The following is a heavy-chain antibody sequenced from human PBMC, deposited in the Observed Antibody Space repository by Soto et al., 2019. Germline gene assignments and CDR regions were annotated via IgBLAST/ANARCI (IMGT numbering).Heavy chain of an antibody. D-gene: IGHD2-8*02. Sequence: ESGGDVVQPGRSLRLSCAASGFTFSNYAMHWVRQAPGKGLEWVAVISYHGSNKYYADSVKGRFTTSRDNSKNTLYLQMNSLSTEDTAVYYCARGPDRSPGWWYYYGMDVWGQGTTVTVSS. J-gene: IGHJ6*02. CDR1: GFTFSNYA. CDR3: ARGPDRSPGWWYYYGMDV. V-gene: IGHV3-30-3*01. CDR2: ISYHGSNK.